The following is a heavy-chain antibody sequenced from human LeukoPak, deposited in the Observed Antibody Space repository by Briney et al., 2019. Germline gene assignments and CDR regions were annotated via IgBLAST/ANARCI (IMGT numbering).Heavy chain of an antibody. CDR1: GFKFDDYG. V-gene: IGHV3-20*04. J-gene: IGHJ4*02. CDR2: IDRNGDNT. D-gene: IGHD5-12*01. Sequence: GGSLRLSCAASGFKFDDYGMSWVRQVPGKGLEWVSGIDRNGDNTGYANSVKGRFTISRDNARNSLSLQMNSLGVEDTAVYFCARWGQTSGYYYVDNWGQGTLVTVSS. CDR3: ARWGQTSGYYYVDN.